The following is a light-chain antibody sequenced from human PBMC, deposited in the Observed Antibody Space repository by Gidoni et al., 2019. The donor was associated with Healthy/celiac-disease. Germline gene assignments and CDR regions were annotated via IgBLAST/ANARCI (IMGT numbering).Light chain of an antibody. J-gene: IGKJ2*01. Sequence: DIVMTQSPDSLAVSLGERATINCKSSQSVLYSSNNKNYLAWYQQKPGQPPKLLISWASTRESGVPDRFSGSWSGTDFTLTISSLQAEDVAVYYCQQYYSTPYTFGQGTKLEIK. CDR2: WAS. CDR3: QQYYSTPYT. CDR1: QSVLYSSNNKNY. V-gene: IGKV4-1*01.